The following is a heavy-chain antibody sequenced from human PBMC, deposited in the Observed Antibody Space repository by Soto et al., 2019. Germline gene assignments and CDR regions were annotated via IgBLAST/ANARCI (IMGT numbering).Heavy chain of an antibody. J-gene: IGHJ6*02. CDR3: ARDGAPQGMDV. CDR1: GNTFTSYY. Sequence: QVQLVQSGAEVKKPGASVKVSCKASGNTFTSYYMHWVRQAPGQGLEWMGIINPSGGSTSYAQKFQGRVTMTRDTSTSTVDMELSSLRSEDTAVYYCARDGAPQGMDVWGQGTTVTVSS. D-gene: IGHD3-16*01. V-gene: IGHV1-46*01. CDR2: INPSGGST.